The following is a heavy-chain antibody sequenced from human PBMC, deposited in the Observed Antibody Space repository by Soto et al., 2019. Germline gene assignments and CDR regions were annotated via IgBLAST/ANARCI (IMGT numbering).Heavy chain of an antibody. CDR1: GGSISSYY. Sequence: PSETLSLTCTVSGGSISSYYWSWIRQPPGKGLEWIGYIYYSGSTDYNPSLKSRVTISVDTSKNQFSLKLSSVTAADTAVYYCARDHYYDSSGYWGFDYWGQGTLVTVSS. CDR3: ARDHYYDSSGYWGFDY. V-gene: IGHV4-59*01. CDR2: IYYSGST. D-gene: IGHD3-22*01. J-gene: IGHJ4*02.